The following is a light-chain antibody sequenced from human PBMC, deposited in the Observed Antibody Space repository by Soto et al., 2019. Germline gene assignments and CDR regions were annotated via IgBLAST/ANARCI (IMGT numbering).Light chain of an antibody. CDR2: GAS. V-gene: IGKV3-20*01. J-gene: IGKJ1*01. CDR1: QSVGSSY. CDR3: QQYGSSPRT. Sequence: DIVLTQSPGTLSLSPGERATLSCRASQSVGSSYVGWYQQKPGQSPRLLIYGASSRAPGIPDRFSGSGSGTDFTLTISRLEPEDFAVYYCQQYGSSPRTFGQGTKVDIK.